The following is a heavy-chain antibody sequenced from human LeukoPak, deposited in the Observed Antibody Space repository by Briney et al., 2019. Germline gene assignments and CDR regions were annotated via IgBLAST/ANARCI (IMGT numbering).Heavy chain of an antibody. CDR2: IYPGDSDT. Sequence: PGESLQISCQGSGSTFTSNWIAWGRQLPGKGLEWMGIIYPGDSDTRYSPSFQGQVTISADKSISTTYLQWSSLKASDTAMYYCAKEGTTVVRRGYGMDVWGQGTSVTVSS. D-gene: IGHD4-23*01. CDR1: GSTFTSNW. CDR3: AKEGTTVVRRGYGMDV. J-gene: IGHJ6*02. V-gene: IGHV5-51*01.